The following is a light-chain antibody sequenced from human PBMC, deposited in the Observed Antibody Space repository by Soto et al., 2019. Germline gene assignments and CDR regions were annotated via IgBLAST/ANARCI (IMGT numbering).Light chain of an antibody. V-gene: IGKV3-20*01. CDR2: GAC. CDR3: QQYGISGT. J-gene: IGKJ1*01. Sequence: PCPASLSLSTRARATVSCRANQSVSSWFLAWYQQRPGRAPRLRIYGACSRATGSRDRFSGSGSGTDFTLTISRLEREDLAMYYCQQYGISGTLGQGTRVYSK. CDR1: QSVSSWF.